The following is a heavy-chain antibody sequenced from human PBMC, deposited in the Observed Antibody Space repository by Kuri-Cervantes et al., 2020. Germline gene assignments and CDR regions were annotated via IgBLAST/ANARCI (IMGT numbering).Heavy chain of an antibody. CDR1: GGSFSGYY. D-gene: IGHD1-26*01. CDR3: ARKLHYWYFDL. J-gene: IGHJ2*01. Sequence: SEILSLTCAVYGGSFSGYYWSWIRQPPGKGLEWIGEINHSGSTNYNPSLKSRVTISVDTSKNQFSLKLSSVTAADTAVYYCARKLHYWYFDLWGRGTLVTVSS. CDR2: INHSGST. V-gene: IGHV4-34*01.